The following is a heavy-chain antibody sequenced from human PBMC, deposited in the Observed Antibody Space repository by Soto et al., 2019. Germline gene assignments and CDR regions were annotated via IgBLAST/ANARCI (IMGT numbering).Heavy chain of an antibody. Sequence: QVHLVQSGAEVKKPGASVKVSCKASGYTFTSYDINWVRQAAGQGLEWMGGMNPVSGYTAYAQKFQGRVTMTRDNSISTAYLELSSLRSEDTAVYYCARSVVGYCGDNSCYSLDYMDVWGKGSTVTVSS. CDR3: ARSVVGYCGDNSCYSLDYMDV. CDR1: GYTFTSYD. D-gene: IGHD2-15*01. CDR2: MNPVSGYT. J-gene: IGHJ6*03. V-gene: IGHV1-8*01.